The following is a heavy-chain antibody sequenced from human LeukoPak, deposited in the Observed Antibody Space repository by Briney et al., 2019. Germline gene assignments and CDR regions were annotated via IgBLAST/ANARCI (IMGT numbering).Heavy chain of an antibody. Sequence: SETLSLTCAVYGGSFSGYYWSWIRQPPGKGLEWIGGINHSGSTNYNPSLKSRVTISVDTSENQFSLKLSSVTAADTAVNYCASARLVWNYYYYYMDVWGKGTTVTVSS. CDR1: GGSFSGYY. CDR3: ASARLVWNYYYYYMDV. V-gene: IGHV4-34*01. J-gene: IGHJ6*03. D-gene: IGHD2-8*01. CDR2: INHSGST.